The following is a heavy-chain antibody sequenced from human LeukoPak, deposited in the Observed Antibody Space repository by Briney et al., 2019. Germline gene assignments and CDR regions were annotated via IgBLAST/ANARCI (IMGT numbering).Heavy chain of an antibody. V-gene: IGHV3-48*03. CDR2: ISYSSSTI. CDR1: GFTFSYYE. Sequence: GGSLRLSCAASGFTFSYYEMNWVRQAPGKGLEWVSYISYSSSTIYYADSVRGRFTISRDNAKNSLYLQMNSLRAEDTALYYCARARLTDYVWGRRTFDIWGQGTMVTISS. CDR3: ARARLTDYVWGRRTFDI. D-gene: IGHD3-16*01. J-gene: IGHJ3*02.